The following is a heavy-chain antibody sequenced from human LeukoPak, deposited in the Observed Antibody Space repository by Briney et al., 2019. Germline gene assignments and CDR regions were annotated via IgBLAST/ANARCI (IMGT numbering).Heavy chain of an antibody. CDR3: VRDPLVATWNHTGY. CDR1: GFTVSSNY. V-gene: IGHV3-53*01. J-gene: IGHJ4*02. CDR2: IYSGGST. D-gene: IGHD1-14*01. Sequence: GGSLRLSCAASGFTVSSNYMSWVRQAPGKGLGWVSVIYSGGSTYYADSVKGRFTISRDNSKNTLYLQMNSLRAEDTAVYYCVRDPLVATWNHTGYWGQGTLVTVSS.